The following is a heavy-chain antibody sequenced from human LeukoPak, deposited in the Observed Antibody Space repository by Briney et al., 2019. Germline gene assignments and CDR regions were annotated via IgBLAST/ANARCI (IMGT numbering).Heavy chain of an antibody. Sequence: PGGSLRLSCAASGFTFSSYEMNWVRQAPGKGLEWVSYISSSGSTIYYADSVKGRFTISRDNAKNSLYLQMNSLRAEDTAVYYCAKNGEEDDVVVTARGFFQHWGQGTLVTVSS. J-gene: IGHJ1*01. D-gene: IGHD2-21*02. CDR2: ISSSGSTI. CDR3: AKNGEEDDVVVTARGFFQH. V-gene: IGHV3-48*03. CDR1: GFTFSSYE.